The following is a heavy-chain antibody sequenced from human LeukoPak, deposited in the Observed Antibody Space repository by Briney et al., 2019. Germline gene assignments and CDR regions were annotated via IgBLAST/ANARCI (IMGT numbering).Heavy chain of an antibody. J-gene: IGHJ4*02. Sequence: GGSLRLSCAASGFTFSGYWMSWVRQPPGKGLEWVANIKQDGGETYYVDSVKGGFTISRDNAKNSLYLQMNSLRAEDTAVYYCARARYCGGGTCYFDFWGQGTLVTVSS. V-gene: IGHV3-7*01. CDR3: ARARYCGGGTCYFDF. CDR1: GFTFSGYW. CDR2: IKQDGGET. D-gene: IGHD2-21*01.